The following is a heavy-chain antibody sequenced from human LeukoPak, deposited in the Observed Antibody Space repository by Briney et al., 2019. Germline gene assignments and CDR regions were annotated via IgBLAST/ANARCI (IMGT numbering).Heavy chain of an antibody. CDR1: GFTFDSYS. Sequence: GGSLRLSCVVSGFTFDSYSMNWVRQAPGKGLEWISYISNSGSPIYYADSVKGRFTISRDKDKGSLYLQMNSLAADDTAVYYCARGLALGLTVTPKAFDYRGHGTLVTVSS. V-gene: IGHV3-48*01. D-gene: IGHD4-11*01. CDR3: ARGLALGLTVTPKAFDY. J-gene: IGHJ4*01. CDR2: ISNSGSPI.